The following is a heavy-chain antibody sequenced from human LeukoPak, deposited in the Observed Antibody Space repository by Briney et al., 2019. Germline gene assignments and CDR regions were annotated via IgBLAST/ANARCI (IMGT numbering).Heavy chain of an antibody. CDR3: ARDTDYYGSGSYRHFDY. CDR1: GGSFSGYY. Sequence: PSETLSLTCAVYGGSFSGYYWSWIRQPPGKGLEWIGEINHSGSTNYNPSLKSRVTISVDTSKNQFSLKLSSVTAADTAVYYCARDTDYYGSGSYRHFDYWGQGTLVTVSS. V-gene: IGHV4-34*01. J-gene: IGHJ4*02. CDR2: INHSGST. D-gene: IGHD3-10*01.